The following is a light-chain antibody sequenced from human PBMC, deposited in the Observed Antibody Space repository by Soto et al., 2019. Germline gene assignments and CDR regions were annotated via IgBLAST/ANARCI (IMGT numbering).Light chain of an antibody. J-gene: IGLJ2*01. CDR3: LLYYDGAQV. CDR2: STN. CDR1: TGEVTSSYF. Sequence: QAVVTQEPSLTVSPGGTVTLTCASSTGEVTSSYFPNWFQQKPGQAPRSMIPSTNSKHSWTPARFSGSLLGDTAALTLSGVQPEDEAEYYCLLYYDGAQVFGGGTKLTVL. V-gene: IGLV7-43*01.